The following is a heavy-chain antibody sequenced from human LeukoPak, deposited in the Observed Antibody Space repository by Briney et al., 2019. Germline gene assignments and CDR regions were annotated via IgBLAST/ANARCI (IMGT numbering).Heavy chain of an antibody. Sequence: GALRLSCAASGFTFSSYGMHWVRQAPGKGLEWVAFIRYDGSNKYYADSVKGRFTISRDNSKNTLYLQMNSLRAEDTAVYYCAKDRSSSWYRYFDYWGQGTLVTVSS. V-gene: IGHV3-30*02. J-gene: IGHJ4*02. CDR2: IRYDGSNK. CDR3: AKDRSSSWYRYFDY. CDR1: GFTFSSYG. D-gene: IGHD6-13*01.